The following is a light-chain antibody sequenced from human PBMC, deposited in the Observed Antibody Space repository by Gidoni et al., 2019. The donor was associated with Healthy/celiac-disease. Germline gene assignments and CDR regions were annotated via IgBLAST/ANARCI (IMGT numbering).Light chain of an antibody. CDR2: DAS. Sequence: EIVLTQSPATLSLSPGERATLSCRASQSVSSYLAWYQQKPGQAPRLLISDASNRATGIPARFSGSGSGTDFTLTISSLEPEDFAVYYCQQRSNWWTFGQXTKVEIK. CDR1: QSVSSY. CDR3: QQRSNWWT. J-gene: IGKJ1*01. V-gene: IGKV3-11*01.